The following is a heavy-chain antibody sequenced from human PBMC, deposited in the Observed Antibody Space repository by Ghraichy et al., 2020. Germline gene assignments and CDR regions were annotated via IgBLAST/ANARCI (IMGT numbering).Heavy chain of an antibody. CDR2: IFHSGDS. V-gene: IGHV4-4*02. Sequence: SETLSLTCAVSGGSISSTHCWSWVRQSPGKGLEWIGEIFHSGDSIYNPSLKTRVTMSVDKSKNQFSLKLISVTAADTAVYYCARVPRDYNDYSSYNYYLQYWGQGTLVTVSS. J-gene: IGHJ4*02. CDR3: ARVPRDYNDYSSYNYYLQY. D-gene: IGHD3-22*01. CDR1: GGSISSTHC.